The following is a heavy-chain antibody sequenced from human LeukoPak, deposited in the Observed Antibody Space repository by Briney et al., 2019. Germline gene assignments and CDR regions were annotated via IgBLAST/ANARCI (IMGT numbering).Heavy chain of an antibody. J-gene: IGHJ4*02. CDR2: IIPLLGTA. V-gene: IGHV1-69*13. Sequence: SEKVSCKASGGTLSRYAISWVRQAPGQGLEGMGGIIPLLGTANYAQKLQGRVTITADEATSTAYMERGSLRSEGTAAYYSARDLLDTALAPFVYWGEGTLV. CDR3: ARDLLDTALAPFVY. CDR1: GGTLSRYA. D-gene: IGHD5-18*01.